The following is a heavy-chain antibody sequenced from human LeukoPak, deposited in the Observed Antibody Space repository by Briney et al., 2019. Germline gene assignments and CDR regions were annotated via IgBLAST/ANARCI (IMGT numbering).Heavy chain of an antibody. CDR2: IYYSGST. Sequence: SETLSLTCTVSGGSISSYYWSWIRQPPGKGLEWIGYIYYSGSTNYNPSLKSRVTISVDTSKNQFSLKLSSVTAADTAVYYCARWWCSSTRCRSTRFDPRGQGNLVTVSS. CDR3: ARWWCSSTRCRSTRFDP. J-gene: IGHJ5*02. V-gene: IGHV4-59*01. CDR1: GGSISSYY. D-gene: IGHD2-2*01.